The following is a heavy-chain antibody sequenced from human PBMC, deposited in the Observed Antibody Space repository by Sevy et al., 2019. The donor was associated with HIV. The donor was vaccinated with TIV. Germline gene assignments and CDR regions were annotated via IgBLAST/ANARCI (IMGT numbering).Heavy chain of an antibody. CDR2: IKQDGSEK. Sequence: GGSLRLSCAASGFTFSSYWMSWVRQAPGKGLEWVANIKQDGSEKYYVDSVKDRFTISRDNAKNSLYLQMNSLRAEDTAVYYCARDGRGYSSGWADAFDIWGQGTMVTVSS. V-gene: IGHV3-7*01. CDR3: ARDGRGYSSGWADAFDI. CDR1: GFTFSSYW. D-gene: IGHD6-19*01. J-gene: IGHJ3*02.